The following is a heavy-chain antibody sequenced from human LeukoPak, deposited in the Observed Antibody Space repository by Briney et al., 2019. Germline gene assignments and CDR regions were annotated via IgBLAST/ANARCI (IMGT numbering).Heavy chain of an antibody. V-gene: IGHV3-74*01. Sequence: GGSLRVSCAASGCTFSSYWMHWVRQAPGKGQVWVSRINSDGSSTSYADSVKGRFTISRDNAKNTLYLQMNSLRAEDTAVYYCARGGSYLSAFDIWGQGTMVTVSS. CDR1: GCTFSSYW. CDR2: INSDGSST. J-gene: IGHJ3*02. CDR3: ARGGSYLSAFDI. D-gene: IGHD1-26*01.